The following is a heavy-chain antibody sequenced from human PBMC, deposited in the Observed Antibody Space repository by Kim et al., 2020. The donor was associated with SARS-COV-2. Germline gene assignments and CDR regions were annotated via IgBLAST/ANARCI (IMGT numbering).Heavy chain of an antibody. J-gene: IGHJ4*02. Sequence: GGSLRLSCAASGFTFSNAWMSWVRQAPGKGLEWVGRIKSKTDGGTTDYAAPVKGRFTISRDDSKNTLYLQMNSLKTEDTAVYYCTTDALVVPAAWLWLVHYWGQGTLVTVSS. CDR1: GFTFSNAW. D-gene: IGHD2-2*01. CDR2: IKSKTDGGTT. V-gene: IGHV3-15*01. CDR3: TTDALVVPAAWLWLVHY.